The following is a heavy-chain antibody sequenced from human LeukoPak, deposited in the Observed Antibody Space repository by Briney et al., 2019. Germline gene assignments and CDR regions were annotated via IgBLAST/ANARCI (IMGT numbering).Heavy chain of an antibody. CDR3: ASLGDYLDGSGDY. CDR2: ISAYNGNT. CDR1: GYTFTGYY. D-gene: IGHD4-17*01. V-gene: IGHV1-18*04. J-gene: IGHJ4*02. Sequence: ASVKVSCKASGYTFTGYYMHWVRQAPGQGLEWMGWISAYNGNTNYAQKLQGRVTMTTDTSTSTAYMELRSLRSDDTAVYYCASLGDYLDGSGDYWGQGTLVTVSS.